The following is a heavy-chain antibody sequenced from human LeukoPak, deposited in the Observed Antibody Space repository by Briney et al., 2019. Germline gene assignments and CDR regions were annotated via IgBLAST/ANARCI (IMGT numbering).Heavy chain of an antibody. Sequence: GGSLRLSCAASGFTFSSHSMNWVRQAPGKGLEWVSSISGRSGYIYYADSVKGRFTISRDNAKNSLFLQMNSLRAEDTAVYYCARDLANCGGDCHSWDGMDVWGQGTTVTVSS. D-gene: IGHD2-21*02. J-gene: IGHJ6*02. CDR3: ARDLANCGGDCHSWDGMDV. V-gene: IGHV3-21*01. CDR2: ISGRSGYI. CDR1: GFTFSSHS.